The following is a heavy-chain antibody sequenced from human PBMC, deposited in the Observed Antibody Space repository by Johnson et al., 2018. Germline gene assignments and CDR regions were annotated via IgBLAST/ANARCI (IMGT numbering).Heavy chain of an antibody. V-gene: IGHV3-11*04. CDR1: GFIFSDYY. CDR3: ARAKQDYGSLGYTITEFDY. D-gene: IGHD3-22*01. J-gene: IGHJ4*02. Sequence: QVQLVESGGGLVKXGGSLRLXCTASGFIFSDYYMSWIRQAPGKGLEWHSYISSGGSTIYDSDSVKGRYTISRYNAKNSLFLQLNNLRAEDTAVYYCARAKQDYGSLGYTITEFDYWGQGTLLTVSS. CDR2: ISSGGSTI.